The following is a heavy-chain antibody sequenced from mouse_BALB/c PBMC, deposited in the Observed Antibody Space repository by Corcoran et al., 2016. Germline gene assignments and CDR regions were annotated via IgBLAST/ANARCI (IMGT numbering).Heavy chain of an antibody. CDR1: GYTFTSYT. Sequence: QVQLQQSAAELARPGASVKMSCKASGYTFTSYTMHWVKQRPGQGLEWIGYINPSSGYTEYNQKFKDKTTLTADKSSSTAYMQLSSLTSEDSAVYYSFITTVVATDYFDYWGQGTTLTVSS. CDR3: FITTVVATDYFDY. D-gene: IGHD1-1*01. J-gene: IGHJ2*01. CDR2: INPSSGYT. V-gene: IGHV1-4*02.